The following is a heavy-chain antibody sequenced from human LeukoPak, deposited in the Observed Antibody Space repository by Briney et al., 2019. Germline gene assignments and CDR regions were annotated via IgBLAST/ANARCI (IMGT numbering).Heavy chain of an antibody. CDR1: GGTFSSYA. D-gene: IGHD5-24*01. J-gene: IGHJ6*03. Sequence: SVKVSCKASGGTFSSYAISWVRQAPGQGLEWMGRIIPILGIADYAQKFQGRVTITADKSTSTAYMELSSLRSEDTAVYYCAKGMATSTYYYYCMDVWGKGTTVTVSS. CDR3: AKGMATSTYYYYCMDV. CDR2: IIPILGIA. V-gene: IGHV1-69*04.